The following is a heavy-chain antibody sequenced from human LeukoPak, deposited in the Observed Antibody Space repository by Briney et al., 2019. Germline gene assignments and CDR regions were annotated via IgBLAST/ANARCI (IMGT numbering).Heavy chain of an antibody. J-gene: IGHJ4*02. CDR3: ARGPGATLDY. V-gene: IGHV4-59*01. CDR1: GGSISSYY. D-gene: IGHD7-27*01. Sequence: SETLSLTCTVSGGSISSYYWSWIRQPPGKGLEWIGYIYYSGSTNYNPSLKSRVTISVDTSKSQFSLKLSSVTAADTAVYYCARGPGATLDYWGQGTLVTVSS. CDR2: IYYSGST.